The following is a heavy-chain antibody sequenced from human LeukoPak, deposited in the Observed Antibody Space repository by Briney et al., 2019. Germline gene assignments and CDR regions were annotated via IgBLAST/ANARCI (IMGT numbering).Heavy chain of an antibody. Sequence: GGSVNVSCKASVYTVTGYFLHWIRQAPGQGLEWMGWINPSSGGTEYAQKLQGRVTMTRDTSTSTAYMELSRLTSDDTAVYYRARVSSIWTDYWGQGTLVTVSS. V-gene: IGHV1-2*02. CDR1: VYTVTGYF. CDR2: INPSSGGT. CDR3: ARVSSIWTDY. D-gene: IGHD3-3*02. J-gene: IGHJ4*02.